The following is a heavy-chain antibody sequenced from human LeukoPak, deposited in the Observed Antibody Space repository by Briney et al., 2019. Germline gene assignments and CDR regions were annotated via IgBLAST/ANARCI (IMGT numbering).Heavy chain of an antibody. D-gene: IGHD3-22*01. CDR2: INPNSGGT. J-gene: IGHJ5*02. CDR3: ARGGITMIVVVLNGFDP. Sequence: ASLKVSCKASGDTFTGDYMHWVRQAPGQGLEWMGWINPNSGGTNYAQKFQGRVTMSRDTSISTAYMELSRLRSDDTAVYYCARGGITMIVVVLNGFDPWGQGTLVTVSS. V-gene: IGHV1-2*02. CDR1: GDTFTGDY.